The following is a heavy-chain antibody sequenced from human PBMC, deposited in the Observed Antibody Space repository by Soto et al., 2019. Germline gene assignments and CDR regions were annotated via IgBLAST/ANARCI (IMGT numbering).Heavy chain of an antibody. CDR1: GGSISSSSYY. V-gene: IGHV4-39*01. J-gene: IGHJ3*02. D-gene: IGHD3-9*01. Sequence: SETLSLTCTVSGGSISSSSYYWGWIRQPPGKGLEWIGSIYYSGSTYYNPSLKSRVTISVDTSKNQFSLKLSSVTAADTAVYYCVSPGAPRYFGAFDIRGQGTMVTVSS. CDR2: IYYSGST. CDR3: VSPGAPRYFGAFDI.